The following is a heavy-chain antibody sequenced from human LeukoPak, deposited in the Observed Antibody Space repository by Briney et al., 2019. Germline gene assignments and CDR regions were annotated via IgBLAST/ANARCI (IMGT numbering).Heavy chain of an antibody. J-gene: IGHJ4*02. V-gene: IGHV3-15*01. Sequence: GGSLRLSCVASGFTFTTAWMNWVRQAPGKGLEWVGRVKSKNAGGTIDYVAPVKGRFTISRDDSTNTVYLQMNSLNTEDTAVYYCTTSGSEGATRANYWGQGPLVTVSS. CDR3: TTSGSEGATRANY. CDR2: VKSKNAGGTI. D-gene: IGHD1-26*01. CDR1: GFTFTTAW.